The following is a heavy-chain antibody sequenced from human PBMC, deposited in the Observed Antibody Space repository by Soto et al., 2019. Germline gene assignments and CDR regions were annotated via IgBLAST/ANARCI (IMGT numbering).Heavy chain of an antibody. CDR1: GGSISSYY. J-gene: IGHJ6*03. CDR3: ASHVFWGPYYYYSYMDV. Sequence: SETLSLTCTVSGGSISSYYWSWIRQPPGKGLEWIGYIYYSGSTNYNPSLKSRVTISVDASKNQFSLKLSSVTAADTAVYFCASHVFWGPYYYYSYMDVWGKGTTVTVSS. CDR2: IYYSGST. D-gene: IGHD7-27*01. V-gene: IGHV4-59*08.